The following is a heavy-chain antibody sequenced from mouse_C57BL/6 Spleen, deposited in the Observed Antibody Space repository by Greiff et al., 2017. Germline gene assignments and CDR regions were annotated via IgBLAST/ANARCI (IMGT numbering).Heavy chain of an antibody. CDR1: GFTFSSYG. J-gene: IGHJ2*01. D-gene: IGHD3-2*02. CDR2: ISSGGSYT. V-gene: IGHV5-6*02. CDR3: ARPPDSSGYLDY. Sequence: EVMLVESGGDLVKPGGSLKLSCAASGFTFSSYGMSWVRQTPDKRLEWVATISSGGSYTYYPDSVKGRFTISRDNAKNTLYLQMSSLKSEDTAMYYCARPPDSSGYLDYWGQGTTLTVSS.